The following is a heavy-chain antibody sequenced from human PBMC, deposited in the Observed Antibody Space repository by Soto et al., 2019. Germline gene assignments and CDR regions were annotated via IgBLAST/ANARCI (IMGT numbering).Heavy chain of an antibody. CDR3: VRRGLVPFDY. J-gene: IGHJ4*02. V-gene: IGHV4-34*01. CDR1: GESFSGYY. CDR2: ISHSGST. D-gene: IGHD6-19*01. Sequence: QVQLQQWSAGLLKPSETLSLTCAVYGESFSGYYWSWIRQPPGKGLEWIGEISHSGSTNYNPPLKSRVTILVDTTKNQFSLKVTSVTAADTAVYYGVRRGLVPFDYWGQGMLVTVSS.